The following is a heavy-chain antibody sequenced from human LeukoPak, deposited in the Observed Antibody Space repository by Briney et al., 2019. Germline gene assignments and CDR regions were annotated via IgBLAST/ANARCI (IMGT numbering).Heavy chain of an antibody. CDR1: GFTFSGYG. CDR3: VRKIGSPPSPGHFDY. J-gene: IGHJ4*02. D-gene: IGHD1-26*01. CDR2: ISYDGNNR. Sequence: GGSLRLSCAASGFTFSGYGMHWVRQAPGKGLEWVTFISYDGNNRKYADSVAGRFTISRDNSKNTLYLEMNSVRPEDTALYYCVRKIGSPPSPGHFDYWGQGTLVTVSS. V-gene: IGHV3-30*03.